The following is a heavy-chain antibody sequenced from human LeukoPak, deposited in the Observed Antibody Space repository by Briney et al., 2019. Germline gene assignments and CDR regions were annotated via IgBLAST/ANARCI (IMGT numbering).Heavy chain of an antibody. CDR1: GGTFSSYA. D-gene: IGHD6-13*01. CDR2: IIPIFGTA. Sequence: GASVKVSCKASGGTFSSYAISWVRQAPGQGLEWMGGIIPIFGTANYAQKFQGRVTITADESTSTAYMELSSLRSEDTAVYYCARDRLGSSSWYALSFDYWGQGTLVTVSS. CDR3: ARDRLGSSSWYALSFDY. V-gene: IGHV1-69*13. J-gene: IGHJ4*02.